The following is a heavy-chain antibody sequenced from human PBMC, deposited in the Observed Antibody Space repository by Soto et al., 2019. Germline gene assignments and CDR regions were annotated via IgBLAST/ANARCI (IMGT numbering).Heavy chain of an antibody. CDR2: IWYDGSNK. CDR3: ARDRSSSGWYVLQH. D-gene: IGHD6-19*01. J-gene: IGHJ1*01. CDR1: GFTFSSYG. V-gene: IGHV3-33*01. Sequence: GGSLRLSCAASGFTFSSYGMHWVRQAPGKGLEWVAVIWYDGSNKYYADSVKGRFTISRDNSKNTLYLQMNSLRAEDTAVYYCARDRSSSGWYVLQHWGQGTLVTVSS.